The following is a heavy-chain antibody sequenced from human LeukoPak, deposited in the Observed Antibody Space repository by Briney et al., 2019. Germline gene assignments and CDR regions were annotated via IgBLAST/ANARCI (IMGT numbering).Heavy chain of an antibody. D-gene: IGHD3-22*01. CDR3: ARGRVYYDSSGYYFPWYFDL. Sequence: SETLSLTCAVYGGSFSGYYWSWIRQPPGKGLEWIGEINHSGSTNYNSSLKSRVTISVDTSKNQFSLKLSSVTAADTAVYYCARGRVYYDSSGYYFPWYFDLWGRGTLVTVFS. V-gene: IGHV4-34*01. CDR2: INHSGST. CDR1: GGSFSGYY. J-gene: IGHJ2*01.